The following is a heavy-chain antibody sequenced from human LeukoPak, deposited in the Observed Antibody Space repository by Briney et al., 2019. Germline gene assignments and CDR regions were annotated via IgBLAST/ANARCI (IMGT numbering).Heavy chain of an antibody. Sequence: ASVKVSCKASGYTFTGYYMFWVREAPGQGLEWMGWINPNSGGTNFAQNFQGRVTMTRDTSINTAYMELSRLTSDDTAVYYCASARGYCSSTSCPTDAFDIWGQGTMVTISS. J-gene: IGHJ3*02. V-gene: IGHV1-2*02. CDR3: ASARGYCSSTSCPTDAFDI. CDR2: INPNSGGT. CDR1: GYTFTGYY. D-gene: IGHD2-2*01.